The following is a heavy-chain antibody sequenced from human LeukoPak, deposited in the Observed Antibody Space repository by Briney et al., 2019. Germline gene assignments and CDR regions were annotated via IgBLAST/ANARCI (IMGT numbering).Heavy chain of an antibody. J-gene: IGHJ4*02. V-gene: IGHV3-7*01. CDR1: GFTFSSYG. CDR2: IKPDGSEK. Sequence: GGSLRLSCAASGFTFSSYGMSWVRQAPGKGLEWVANIKPDGSEKYYVDSVKGRFTISRDNAKNSLYLQMNSLTAEDTAVYYCARVSRTAPSYWGQGTLVTVSS. CDR3: ARVSRTAPSY. D-gene: IGHD5-18*01.